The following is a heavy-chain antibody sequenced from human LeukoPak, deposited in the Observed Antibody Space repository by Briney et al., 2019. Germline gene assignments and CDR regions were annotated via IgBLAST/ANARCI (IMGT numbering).Heavy chain of an antibody. Sequence: PGGSLRLSCTASGFTFGDYAMSWFRQAPGKGLEWVGFIRSKAYGGTTEYAASVTGRFTISRDDSKSIAYLQMNSLKTEDTAVYYCTREIVVVVAASVSRGYFDYWGQGTLVTVSS. V-gene: IGHV3-49*03. CDR3: TREIVVVVAASVSRGYFDY. CDR2: IRSKAYGGTT. D-gene: IGHD2-15*01. CDR1: GFTFGDYA. J-gene: IGHJ4*02.